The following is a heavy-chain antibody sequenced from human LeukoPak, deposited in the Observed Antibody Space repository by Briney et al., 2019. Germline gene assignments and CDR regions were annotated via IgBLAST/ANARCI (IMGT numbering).Heavy chain of an antibody. D-gene: IGHD2-15*01. CDR2: ISYDGSNK. Sequence: GGSLRLSCAASGFTFSSYGMHWVRQAPGKGLEWVAVISYDGSNKYYADSVKGRFTISRDNSKNTLYLQMNSLRAEDTAVYYCARNAAANYGMDVWGQGTTVTVS. V-gene: IGHV3-30*03. CDR1: GFTFSSYG. J-gene: IGHJ6*02. CDR3: ARNAAANYGMDV.